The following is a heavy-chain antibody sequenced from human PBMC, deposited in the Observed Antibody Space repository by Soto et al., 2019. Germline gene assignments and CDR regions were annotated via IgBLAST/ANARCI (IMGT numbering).Heavy chain of an antibody. CDR1: GFTFSSYA. Sequence: EVQLLESGGGLVQPGGSLRLSCAASGFTFSSYAMSWVRQAPGKGLAWVSAISGSGGSTYYADSVKGRFTISRDNSKNTLYLQMNSLRAEDMAVYYCAKGATGYYYYGMDVWGQGTTVTVSS. V-gene: IGHV3-23*01. D-gene: IGHD1-26*01. CDR2: ISGSGGST. CDR3: AKGATGYYYYGMDV. J-gene: IGHJ6*02.